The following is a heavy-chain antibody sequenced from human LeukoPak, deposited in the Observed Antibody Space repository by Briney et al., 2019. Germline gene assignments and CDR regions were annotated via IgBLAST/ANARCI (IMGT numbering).Heavy chain of an antibody. CDR2: IKKDESEE. V-gene: IGHV3-7*01. Sequence: PGGSLRLSCAASGFTFSSYWMSWVRQAPGKGLEWVANIKKDESEEYYVDSVKGRFTISRDNAKNTLYLQMNSLRAEDTAVYYCASAAEGDWYFDLWGRGTLVTVSS. CDR1: GFTFSSYW. J-gene: IGHJ2*01. CDR3: ASAAEGDWYFDL. D-gene: IGHD6-13*01.